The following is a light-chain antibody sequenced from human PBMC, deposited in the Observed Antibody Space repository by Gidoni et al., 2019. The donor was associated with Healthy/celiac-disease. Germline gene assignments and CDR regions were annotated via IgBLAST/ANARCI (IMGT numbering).Light chain of an antibody. CDR2: DTN. Sequence: QAVVTQEPSLTVSPGGTVTLTCGSSAEPVTSTHYPSWFQQKPGQAPRTLIYDTNNKHSWTPARFSGSLLGGKAALTLSGAQPEDEADYYCLLSHGAARVFGGGTKLTVL. CDR1: AEPVTSTHY. J-gene: IGLJ3*02. V-gene: IGLV7-46*01. CDR3: LLSHGAARV.